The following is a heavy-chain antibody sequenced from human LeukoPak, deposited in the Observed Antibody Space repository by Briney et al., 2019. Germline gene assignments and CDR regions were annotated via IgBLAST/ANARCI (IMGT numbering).Heavy chain of an antibody. CDR2: ISSSSSNI. Sequence: PGGSLRLSCAASGFTFSSYSMNWVRQAPGKGLEWVSYISSSSSNIYYADSEKGRFTISRDNAKNSLYLQMNSLRDDDTAVYYCAKVGYGDPFDYWGQGTLVTVSS. CDR3: AKVGYGDPFDY. CDR1: GFTFSSYS. J-gene: IGHJ4*02. D-gene: IGHD4-17*01. V-gene: IGHV3-48*02.